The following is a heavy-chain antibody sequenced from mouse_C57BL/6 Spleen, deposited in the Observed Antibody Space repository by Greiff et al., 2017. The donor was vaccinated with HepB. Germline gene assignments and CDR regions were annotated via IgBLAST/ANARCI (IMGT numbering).Heavy chain of an antibody. CDR2: ISSGSSTI. CDR3: ARESTMITKEGFAY. J-gene: IGHJ3*01. D-gene: IGHD2-4*01. V-gene: IGHV5-17*01. CDR1: GFTFSDYG. Sequence: EVQGVESGGGLVKPGGSLKLSCAASGFTFSDYGMHWVRQAPEKGLEWVAYISSGSSTIYYADTVKGRFTISRDNAKNTLFLQMTSLRSEDTAMYYCARESTMITKEGFAYWGQGTLVTVSA.